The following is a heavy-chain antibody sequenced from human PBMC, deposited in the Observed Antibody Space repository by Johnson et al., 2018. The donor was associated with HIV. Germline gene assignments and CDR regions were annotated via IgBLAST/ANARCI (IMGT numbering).Heavy chain of an antibody. CDR3: AKDRTNWGYDAFDL. CDR2: INQDGSER. D-gene: IGHD3-16*01. CDR1: GFTVSSNY. V-gene: IGHV3-7*04. Sequence: EVQLVESGGGLVQPGGSLRLSCAASGFTVSSNYMTWVRQAPGKGLEWVANINQDGSERYYVDSVTGRFTISRDNAKKSVYLQMNSLRAEDTAVYYCAKDRTNWGYDAFDLWGQGTLVTGSS. J-gene: IGHJ3*01.